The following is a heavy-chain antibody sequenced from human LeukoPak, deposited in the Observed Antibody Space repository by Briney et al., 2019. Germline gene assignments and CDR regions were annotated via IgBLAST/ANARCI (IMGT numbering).Heavy chain of an antibody. J-gene: IGHJ4*02. V-gene: IGHV1-24*01. Sequence: ASVKVSCKVSGYTLTELSMHWVRQAPGKGLEWMGGFYPEDGETIYAQKFRGRVTMTEDTSTDTAYMELSSLRSEDTAVYYCATDVDYGGNSLKNDYWGQGTLVTVSS. CDR1: GYTLTELS. D-gene: IGHD4-23*01. CDR3: ATDVDYGGNSLKNDY. CDR2: FYPEDGET.